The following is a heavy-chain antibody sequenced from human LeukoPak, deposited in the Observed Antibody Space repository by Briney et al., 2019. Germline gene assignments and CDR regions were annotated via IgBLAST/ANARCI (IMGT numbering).Heavy chain of an antibody. Sequence: GRSLRLSCAASGFTFSNYGIHWVRQAPGKGLEWVAVIWYDGSNKYYTDSVKGRFTISRDNSKNTLYLQMNSLRAEDTAVYYCARVQDDYGDYPEDWGQGTLVTVSS. CDR2: IWYDGSNK. CDR1: GFTFSNYG. CDR3: ARVQDDYGDYPED. V-gene: IGHV3-33*01. J-gene: IGHJ4*02. D-gene: IGHD4-17*01.